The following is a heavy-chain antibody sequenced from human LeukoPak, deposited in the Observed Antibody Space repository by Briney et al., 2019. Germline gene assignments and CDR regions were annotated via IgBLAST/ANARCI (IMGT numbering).Heavy chain of an antibody. Sequence: PVASVKVSCKASGYTFTSYGISWVRQAPGQGLEWMGWISAYNGNTNYAQKLQGRVTMTTDTSTSTAYMELRSLRSDDTAVYYCARDRGFGVAGGTVGSVWGQGTTVTVSS. V-gene: IGHV1-18*01. CDR2: ISAYNGNT. J-gene: IGHJ6*02. CDR3: ARDRGFGVAGGTVGSV. CDR1: GYTFTSYG. D-gene: IGHD1-26*01.